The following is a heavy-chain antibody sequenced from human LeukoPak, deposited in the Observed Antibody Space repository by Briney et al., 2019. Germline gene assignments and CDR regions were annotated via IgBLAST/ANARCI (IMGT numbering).Heavy chain of an antibody. CDR2: IWYDGSNK. J-gene: IGHJ4*02. CDR3: ARGYGYPDY. V-gene: IGHV3-33*01. Sequence: GRSLRLSCAASGFTFSSYGMHWVRQAPGKGLEWVAVIWYDGSNKYYADSAKGRFTISRDNSKNTLYLQMNSLRAEDTAVYYCARGYGYPDYWGQGTLVTVSS. D-gene: IGHD5-18*01. CDR1: GFTFSSYG.